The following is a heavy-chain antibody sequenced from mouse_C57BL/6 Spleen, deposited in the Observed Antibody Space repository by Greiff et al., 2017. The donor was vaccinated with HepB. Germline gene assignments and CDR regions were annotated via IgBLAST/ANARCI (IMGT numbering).Heavy chain of an antibody. V-gene: IGHV5-4*01. J-gene: IGHJ2*01. CDR1: GFTFSSYA. Sequence: EVKLVESGGGLVKPGGSLKLSCAASGFTFSSYAMSWVRQTPEKRLEWVATISDGGSYTYYPDNVKGRFTISRDKAKNNLYMQMSHLKSEDTAMYYCARETTVVVDYWGQGTTLTVSS. CDR3: ARETTVVVDY. D-gene: IGHD1-1*01. CDR2: ISDGGSYT.